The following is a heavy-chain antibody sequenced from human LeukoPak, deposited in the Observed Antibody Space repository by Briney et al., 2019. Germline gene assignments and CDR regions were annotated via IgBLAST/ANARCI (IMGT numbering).Heavy chain of an antibody. CDR2: TFPADSNT. Sequence: GESLKIPCKVSGYTFTHNWIGWVRQKPGRGLEWLGVTFPADSNTAYNSSFRGQVTISVDKSIDTAYLQWGSLKASDSAIYYCARHRATGTWSDFDYWGQGTVVTVSS. CDR1: GYTFTHNW. CDR3: ARHRATGTWSDFDY. D-gene: IGHD1-14*01. J-gene: IGHJ4*02. V-gene: IGHV5-51*01.